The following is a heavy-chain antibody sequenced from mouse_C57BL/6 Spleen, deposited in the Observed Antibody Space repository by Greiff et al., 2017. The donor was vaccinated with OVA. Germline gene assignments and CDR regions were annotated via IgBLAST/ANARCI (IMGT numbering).Heavy chain of an antibody. CDR1: GYTFTSYW. CDR3: ARGGYYGSGYSDY. J-gene: IGHJ2*01. Sequence: QVQLQQPGAELVMPGASVKLSCKASGYTFTSYWMHWVKQRPGQGLEWIGEIDPSDSYTNYNQKFKGKSTLTVDKYSSTAYMQLNSMTSEDAAVYYCARGGYYGSGYSDYWGKGTTLTVSS. CDR2: IDPSDSYT. D-gene: IGHD1-1*01. V-gene: IGHV1-69*01.